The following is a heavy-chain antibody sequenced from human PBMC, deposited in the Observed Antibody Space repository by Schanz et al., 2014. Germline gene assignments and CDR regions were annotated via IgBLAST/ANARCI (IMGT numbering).Heavy chain of an antibody. J-gene: IGHJ4*02. CDR3: AKEWSPSF. CDR1: GFTFSAYG. D-gene: IGHD1-26*01. Sequence: QVQLVESGGGVVQPGRSLRLSCAASGFTFSAYGMHWVRQAPGRGLEWVAVISYHGSEKYYADSVKGRFTVSRDNAKSTLFLQMDSLRPEDTAIYYCAKEWSPSFWGQGTLVTVSS. CDR2: ISYHGSEK. V-gene: IGHV3-30*18.